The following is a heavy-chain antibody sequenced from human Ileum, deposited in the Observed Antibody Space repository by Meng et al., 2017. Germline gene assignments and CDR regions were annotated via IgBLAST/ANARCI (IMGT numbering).Heavy chain of an antibody. CDR2: IYYSGST. CDR1: GGSGSSGSYY. Sequence: VQLQESGPRLVRPSETLSLACSVSGGSGSSGSYYWSWIRQPPGKGLEWIGHIYYSGSTNYNPSLKSRVTISVDMSKNQFSLKLNSVTAADTAIYFCARSSTSPASYFFDYWGQGTLVTVSS. D-gene: IGHD6-6*01. V-gene: IGHV4-61*01. CDR3: ARSSTSPASYFFDY. J-gene: IGHJ4*02.